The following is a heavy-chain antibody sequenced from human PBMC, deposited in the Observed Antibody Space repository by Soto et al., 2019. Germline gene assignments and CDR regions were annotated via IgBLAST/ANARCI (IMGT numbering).Heavy chain of an antibody. J-gene: IGHJ4*02. Sequence: GGSLGLSCAASGFTFSSYGMHWVRQAPGKGLEWVAVISYDGSNKYYADSVKGRFTISRDNSKNTLYLQMNSLRAEDTAVYYCAKEDFYYYDSSGYSAPPLVWGQGT. CDR1: GFTFSSYG. CDR2: ISYDGSNK. CDR3: AKEDFYYYDSSGYSAPPLV. V-gene: IGHV3-30*18. D-gene: IGHD3-22*01.